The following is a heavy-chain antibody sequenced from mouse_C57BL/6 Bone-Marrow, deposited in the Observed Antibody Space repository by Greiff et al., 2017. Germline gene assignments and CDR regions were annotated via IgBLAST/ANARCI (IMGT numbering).Heavy chain of an antibody. Sequence: QVQLQQSGAELVRPGASVKLSCKASGYTFTDYYMNWVQQRPGRGLEWIARIYPGSGNTYYNEKFKGKATLTAEKSSSTAYMQLSSLTSEDSAVYFWAGGGKRSDMDYWGQGTSVTVSS. CDR3: AGGGKRSDMDY. V-gene: IGHV1-76*01. CDR1: GYTFTDYY. CDR2: IYPGSGNT. J-gene: IGHJ4*01. D-gene: IGHD2-1*01.